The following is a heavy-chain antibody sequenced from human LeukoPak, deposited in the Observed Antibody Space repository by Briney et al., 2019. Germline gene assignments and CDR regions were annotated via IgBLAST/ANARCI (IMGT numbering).Heavy chain of an antibody. Sequence: GGSLRLSCAASGFTFDDYAMHWVRQAPGKGLEWVSGISWNSGSIGYADSVKGRFTISRDNAKNSLYLQMNSLRAEDTALYYCAKDSGPGSAYCGGDCYWVRSYSYYGMDVWGQGTTVTVSS. D-gene: IGHD2-21*02. CDR2: ISWNSGSI. V-gene: IGHV3-9*01. CDR1: GFTFDDYA. J-gene: IGHJ6*02. CDR3: AKDSGPGSAYCGGDCYWVRSYSYYGMDV.